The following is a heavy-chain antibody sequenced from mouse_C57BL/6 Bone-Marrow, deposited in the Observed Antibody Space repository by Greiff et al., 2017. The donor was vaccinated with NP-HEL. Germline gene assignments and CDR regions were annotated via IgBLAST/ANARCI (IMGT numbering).Heavy chain of an antibody. CDR3: ARGGDYDVFDY. Sequence: VKLMESGPELVKPGASVKISCKASGYAFSSSWMNWVKQRPGKGLEWIGRIYPGDGDTNYNGKFKGKATLTADKSSSTAYMQLSSLTSEDSAVYFCARGGDYDVFDYWGQGTTLTVSS. CDR1: GYAFSSSW. D-gene: IGHD2-4*01. CDR2: IYPGDGDT. J-gene: IGHJ2*01. V-gene: IGHV1-82*01.